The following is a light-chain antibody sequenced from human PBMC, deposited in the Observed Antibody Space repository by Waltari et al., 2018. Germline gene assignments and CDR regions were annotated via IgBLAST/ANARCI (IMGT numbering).Light chain of an antibody. V-gene: IGKV3-20*01. CDR3: QKYGSLPAT. J-gene: IGKJ1*01. Sequence: EIMLTQSPGTLSLSPGERATLSCRASQSISRFLACYHKKPGQAPRLLIYDASTRATGIPDRFSGSGSGTDFSLTIIRLEPEDIAVYYCQKYGSLPATFGQGTKVEIK. CDR1: QSISRF. CDR2: DAS.